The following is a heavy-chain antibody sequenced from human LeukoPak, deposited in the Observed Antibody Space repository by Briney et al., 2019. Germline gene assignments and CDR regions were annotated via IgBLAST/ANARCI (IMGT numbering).Heavy chain of an antibody. CDR1: GYTFTSYA. J-gene: IGHJ3*02. D-gene: IGHD5-12*01. CDR3: ARGYSGYMFRDAFDI. Sequence: SVKVSCKASGYTFTSYAMNWVRQAPGQGLEWMGGIIPIFGTANYAQKFQGRVTITTDESTSTAYMELSSLRSEDTAVYYCARGYSGYMFRDAFDIWGQGTMVTVSS. CDR2: IIPIFGTA. V-gene: IGHV1-69*05.